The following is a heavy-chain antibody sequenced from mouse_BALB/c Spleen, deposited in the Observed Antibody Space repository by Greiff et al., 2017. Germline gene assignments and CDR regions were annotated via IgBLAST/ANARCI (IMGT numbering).Heavy chain of an antibody. CDR3: ARDSAGLDY. CDR1: GFTFTDYY. J-gene: IGHJ2*01. Sequence: EVQVVESGGGLVQPGGSLRLSCATSGFTFTDYYMSWVRQPPGKALEWLGFIRNKANGYTTEYSASVKGRFTISRDNSQSILYLQMNTLRAEDSATYYCARDSAGLDYWGQGTTLTVSS. CDR2: IRNKANGYTT. V-gene: IGHV7-3*02. D-gene: IGHD3-2*02.